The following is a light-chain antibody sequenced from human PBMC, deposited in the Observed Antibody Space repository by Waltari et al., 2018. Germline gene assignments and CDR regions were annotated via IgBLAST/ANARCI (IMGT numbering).Light chain of an antibody. CDR1: QDINNF. J-gene: IGKJ4*01. Sequence: DIQMTQSPSSLSASAGDRVTITCQASQDINNFLNWYQQQPGKAPKLLIYDASHLAAGVPSRFTGSGSGTDFTVTISDLQPDDFATYYCQQYRYLPPAFGGGTKVDI. V-gene: IGKV1-33*01. CDR2: DAS. CDR3: QQYRYLPPA.